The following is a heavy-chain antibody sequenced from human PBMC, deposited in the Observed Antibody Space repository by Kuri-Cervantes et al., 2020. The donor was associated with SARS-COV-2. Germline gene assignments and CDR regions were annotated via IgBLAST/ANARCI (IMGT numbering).Heavy chain of an antibody. D-gene: IGHD3-3*01. CDR2: INHSGST. V-gene: IGHV4-34*01. J-gene: IGHJ6*02. CDR1: GGSFSGYY. CDR3: AREEGDLRFLEWLQAREYYGMDV. Sequence: ESLKISCAVYGGSFSGYYWSWIRQPPGKGLEWIGEINHSGSTNYNPSLKSRVTISVDTSKNQFSLKLSSVTAADTAVYYCAREEGDLRFLEWLQAREYYGMDVWGQGTTVTVSS.